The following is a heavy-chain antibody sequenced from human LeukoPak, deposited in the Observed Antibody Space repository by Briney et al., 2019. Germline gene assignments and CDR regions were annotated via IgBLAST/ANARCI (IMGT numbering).Heavy chain of an antibody. CDR1: GFTFSRYS. J-gene: IGHJ4*02. D-gene: IGHD6-19*01. CDR3: AKVHSSGWYFDY. Sequence: GGSLRLSCAASGFTFSRYSMHWVRQAPGKGLEYVSAISSNGGSTYYANSVKGRFTISRDNSKNTLYLQMNSLRAEDTAVYYCAKVHSSGWYFDYWGQGTLVTVSS. CDR2: ISSNGGST. V-gene: IGHV3-64*01.